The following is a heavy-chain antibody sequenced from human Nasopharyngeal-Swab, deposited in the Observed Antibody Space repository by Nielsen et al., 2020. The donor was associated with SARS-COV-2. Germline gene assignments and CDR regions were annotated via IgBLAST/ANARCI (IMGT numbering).Heavy chain of an antibody. V-gene: IGHV3-21*01. J-gene: IGHJ4*02. Sequence: GESLKISCAASGFTFSSYSMNWVRQAPGKGLEWVSSISSSSSYIYYADSVKGRFTISRDNAKNSLYLQMNSLRAEDTAVYYCATRPSLSLPQFQWELLFYWGQGTLVTVSS. CDR2: ISSSSSYI. CDR3: ATRPSLSLPQFQWELLFY. CDR1: GFTFSSYS. D-gene: IGHD1-26*01.